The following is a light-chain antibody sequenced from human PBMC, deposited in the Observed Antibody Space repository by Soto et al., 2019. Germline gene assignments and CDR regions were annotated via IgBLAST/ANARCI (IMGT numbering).Light chain of an antibody. CDR3: QAWDSSTGGV. J-gene: IGLJ2*01. Sequence: SYELTQPPSVSVSPGQTASITCSGDKLGDKYACWYQQKPGQSPVLVIYQDSKRPSGIPERFSGSNSGNTATLTINGTQAMDEADYYCQAWDSSTGGVFGGGTKLTVL. CDR1: KLGDKY. V-gene: IGLV3-1*01. CDR2: QDS.